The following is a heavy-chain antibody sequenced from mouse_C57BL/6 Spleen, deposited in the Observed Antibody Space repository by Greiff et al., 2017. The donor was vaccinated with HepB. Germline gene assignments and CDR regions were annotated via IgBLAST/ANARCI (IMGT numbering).Heavy chain of an antibody. J-gene: IGHJ2*01. Sequence: QVQLQQPGAELVKPGASVKLSCKASGYTFTSYWMHWVKQRPGRGLEWIGRIDPNSGGTKYNEKIKSKATLTVDKPSSTAYMQLSSLTSEDSAVYYCASSTMITTNYFDYWGQGTTLTVSS. D-gene: IGHD2-4*01. CDR1: GYTFTSYW. V-gene: IGHV1-72*01. CDR3: ASSTMITTNYFDY. CDR2: IDPNSGGT.